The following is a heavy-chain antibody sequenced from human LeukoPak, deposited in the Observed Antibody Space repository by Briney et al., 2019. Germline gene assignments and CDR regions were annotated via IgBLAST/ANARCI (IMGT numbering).Heavy chain of an antibody. D-gene: IGHD6-6*01. Sequence: GRSLRLSCAASGFTFSSYGMHWVRQAPGKGLEWVAFIRYDGSNKYYADSVKGRFTISRDNSKNTLYLQMNSLRAEDTAVYYCAKGGQLVREGYFDYWGQGTLVTVSS. CDR1: GFTFSSYG. J-gene: IGHJ4*02. CDR3: AKGGQLVREGYFDY. CDR2: IRYDGSNK. V-gene: IGHV3-30*02.